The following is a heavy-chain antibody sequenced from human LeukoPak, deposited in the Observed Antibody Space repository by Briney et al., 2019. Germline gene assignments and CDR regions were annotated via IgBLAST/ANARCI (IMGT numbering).Heavy chain of an antibody. V-gene: IGHV1-69*05. CDR1: GGTFSSYA. CDR2: ISPIFGTA. D-gene: IGHD1-26*01. CDR3: AVSSGSYLSPDY. Sequence: SVKVSCKASGGTFSSYAISWVRQAPGQGLEWMGGISPIFGTANYAQKFRGRVTITTDESTSAAYMELSSLRSEDTAVYYCAVSSGSYLSPDYWGQGTLVTVSS. J-gene: IGHJ4*02.